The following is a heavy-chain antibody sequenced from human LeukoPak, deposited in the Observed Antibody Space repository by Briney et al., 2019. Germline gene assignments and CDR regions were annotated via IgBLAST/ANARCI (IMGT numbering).Heavy chain of an antibody. D-gene: IGHD3-10*01. V-gene: IGHV3-23*01. CDR1: AFTFTSIG. J-gene: IGHJ4*02. CDR3: ARGDRTTMATLDY. Sequence: GGSLTLAWPASAFTFTSIGTSWDRQLQEKGMEWVSAISGSGGSTYYADCVKGRFTSSRDNANDSLYLRMNSLRAEDTAIYYCARGDRTTMATLDYWGQGNLVTVSS. CDR2: ISGSGGST.